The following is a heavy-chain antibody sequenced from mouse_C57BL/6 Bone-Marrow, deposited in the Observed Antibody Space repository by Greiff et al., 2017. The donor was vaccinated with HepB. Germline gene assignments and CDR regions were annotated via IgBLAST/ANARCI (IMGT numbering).Heavy chain of an antibody. V-gene: IGHV2-9-1*01. CDR1: GFSLTSYA. CDR3: ASGDGSSSYYYAMDY. D-gene: IGHD1-1*01. CDR2: IWTGGGT. J-gene: IGHJ4*01. Sequence: QVQLKESGPGLVAPSQSLSITCTVSGFSLTSYAISWVRQPPGKGLEWLGVIWTGGGTNYNSALKSRLSISKDNSKSQVFLKMNSLQTDDTARYYCASGDGSSSYYYAMDYWGQGTSVTVSS.